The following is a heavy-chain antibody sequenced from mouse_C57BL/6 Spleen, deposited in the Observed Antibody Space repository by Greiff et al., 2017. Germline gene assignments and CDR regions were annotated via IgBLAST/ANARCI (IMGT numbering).Heavy chain of an antibody. Sequence: DVQLQQSVAELVRPGASVKLSCTASGFNIKNTYMHLVKQRPEQGLEWIGRIDPANGNTKYAPKFQGKATITADTSSNTAYLQLSSLTSEDTAIYYCTSPPYYSNYHAYWGQGTLVTVSA. V-gene: IGHV14-3*01. CDR2: IDPANGNT. CDR1: GFNIKNTY. J-gene: IGHJ3*01. D-gene: IGHD2-5*01. CDR3: TSPPYYSNYHAY.